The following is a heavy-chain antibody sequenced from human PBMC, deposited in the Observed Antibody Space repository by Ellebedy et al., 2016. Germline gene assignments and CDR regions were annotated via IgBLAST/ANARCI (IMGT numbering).Heavy chain of an antibody. CDR1: GASISTSDYY. J-gene: IGHJ4*02. Sequence: SETLSLTCTVSGASISTSDYYWGWVRQPPGTGLEWIATIYFSGTTYYNPSLRARVAISVDTSKNQFSLKLSSVTAADTAMYYCARHPHNGAYWGSPYYYSDYWGQGTLLTVSS. CDR2: IYFSGTT. V-gene: IGHV4-39*07. D-gene: IGHD2-8*02. CDR3: ARHPHNGAYWGSPYYYSDY.